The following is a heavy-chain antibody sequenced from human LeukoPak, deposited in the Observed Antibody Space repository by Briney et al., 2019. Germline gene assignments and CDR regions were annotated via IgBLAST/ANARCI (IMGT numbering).Heavy chain of an antibody. D-gene: IGHD5-12*01. CDR1: GGSISSGGYS. CDR3: ARLGRSGYDLLFDY. J-gene: IGHJ4*02. CDR2: IYHSGST. V-gene: IGHV4-30-2*01. Sequence: SQTLSLTCAVSGGSISSGGYSWSWIRQPPGKGLEWIGYIYHSGSTYYNPSLKSRVTISVDRSKNQSSLKLSSVTAADTAVYYCARLGRSGYDLLFDYWGQGTLVTVSS.